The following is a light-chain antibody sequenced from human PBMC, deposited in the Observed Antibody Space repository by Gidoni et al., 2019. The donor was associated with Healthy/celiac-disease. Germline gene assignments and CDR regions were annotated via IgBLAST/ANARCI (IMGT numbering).Light chain of an antibody. CDR1: QSVSSY. J-gene: IGKJ4*01. Sequence: TQSPATLSLSPGERATLSCRASQSVSSYLAWYQQKPGQAPRLLIYDASNRATGIPARFSGSGSGTDFTLTISSLEPEDFAVYYCQQRSNWPPLTFGGGTKVEIK. V-gene: IGKV3-11*01. CDR2: DAS. CDR3: QQRSNWPPLT.